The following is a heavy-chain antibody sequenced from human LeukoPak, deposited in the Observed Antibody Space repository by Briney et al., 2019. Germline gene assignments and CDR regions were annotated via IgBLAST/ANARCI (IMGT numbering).Heavy chain of an antibody. CDR3: GRQGYTASYYFVDH. CDR2: IYTTGTT. Sequence: SETLSLTCSVSGGSINSYYWGWVRQPAGKGLEWIGRIYTTGTTNYSPSLKSRLNMSLDTSKNQFSLTLTSVTAADTAVYYCGRQGYTASYYFVDHWSPGTLVTVSS. CDR1: GGSINSYY. J-gene: IGHJ4*02. D-gene: IGHD1-26*01. V-gene: IGHV4-4*07.